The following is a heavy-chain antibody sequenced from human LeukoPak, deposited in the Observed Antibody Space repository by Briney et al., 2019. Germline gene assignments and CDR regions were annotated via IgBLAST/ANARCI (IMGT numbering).Heavy chain of an antibody. CDR1: GGSISSGSDF. CDR2: VNTSGII. J-gene: IGHJ4*02. D-gene: IGHD3-10*01. Sequence: SQTLSLTCSVSGGSISSGSDFWSWIRQPAGKGLEWIGRVNTSGIIKYNPSLKSRVTISVDMSKNQFSLRLSSVTAADTAVYYCARLGNYGLDYWGQGTLVTVSS. CDR3: ARLGNYGLDY. V-gene: IGHV4-61*02.